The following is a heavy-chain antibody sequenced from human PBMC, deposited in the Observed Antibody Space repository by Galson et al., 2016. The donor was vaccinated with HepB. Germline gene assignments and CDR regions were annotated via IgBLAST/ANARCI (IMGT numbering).Heavy chain of an antibody. CDR2: ISGNGCST. V-gene: IGHV3-23*01. D-gene: IGHD3-3*01. CDR1: GFTFSSYA. Sequence: LRLSCAASGFTFSSYAMSWIRQAPGKGLEWVPAISGNGCSTYYADSVKGRFAISRDNSKNTLYLQMNSLRAEDTAVYYCAKGYGFWTAFDYWGQGTLVTVSS. CDR3: AKGYGFWTAFDY. J-gene: IGHJ4*02.